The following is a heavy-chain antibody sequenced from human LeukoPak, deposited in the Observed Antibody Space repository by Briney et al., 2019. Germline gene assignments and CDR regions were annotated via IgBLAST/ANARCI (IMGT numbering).Heavy chain of an antibody. Sequence: PSETLSLTCTVSNSSFSSYYWNWIRQTPGKGLEWIGYIHHSGSTNYNPSLESRVTISLDTSKKQFFLSLRSVTAADTAVYYCARALTYGEDAFDIWGQGTMVTVSS. D-gene: IGHD4-17*01. CDR3: ARALTYGEDAFDI. V-gene: IGHV4-4*09. CDR2: IHHSGST. CDR1: NSSFSSYY. J-gene: IGHJ3*02.